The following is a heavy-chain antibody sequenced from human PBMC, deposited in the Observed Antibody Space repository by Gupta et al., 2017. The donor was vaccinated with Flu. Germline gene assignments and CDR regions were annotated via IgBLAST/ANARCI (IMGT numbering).Heavy chain of an antibody. J-gene: IGHJ2*01. CDR3: AKGESIATAGGYFDL. CDR2: INGGRGTT. Sequence: QAPGNGLEWVSGINGGRGTTCYADSVKGRFPISRDNSKNTLYLQMGSLRAEDTAVYYCAKGESIATAGGYFDLWGRGTLVTVSS. V-gene: IGHV3-23*01. D-gene: IGHD6-13*01.